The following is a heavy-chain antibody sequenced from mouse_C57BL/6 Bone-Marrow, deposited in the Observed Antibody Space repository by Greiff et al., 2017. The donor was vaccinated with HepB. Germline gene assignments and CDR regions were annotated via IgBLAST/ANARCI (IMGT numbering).Heavy chain of an antibody. CDR1: GYTFTSYW. CDR3: ARWGARRDSSGY. D-gene: IGHD3-2*02. V-gene: IGHV1-55*01. Sequence: QVQLKQPGAELVKPGASVKMSCKASGYTFTSYWITWVKQRPGQGLEWIGDIYPGSGSTNYNEKFKSKATLTVDTSSSTAYMQLSSLTSEDSAVYYCARWGARRDSSGYWGQGTTLTVSS. CDR2: IYPGSGST. J-gene: IGHJ2*01.